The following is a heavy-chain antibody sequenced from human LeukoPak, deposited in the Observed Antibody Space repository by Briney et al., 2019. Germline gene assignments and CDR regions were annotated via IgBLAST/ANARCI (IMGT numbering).Heavy chain of an antibody. CDR3: VGQYRVGSGSYQSDY. D-gene: IGHD3-10*01. J-gene: IGHJ4*02. CDR1: GFTFTSYG. V-gene: IGHV3-30*02. Sequence: GGSLRLSCAASGFTFTSYGIHWVRQAPGKGLEWVAFIRYDGSKKYYADSVKGRFTISRDNSKNSLYLQMNSLRAEDTAVYYCVGQYRVGSGSYQSDYWGQGTLVTVSS. CDR2: IRYDGSKK.